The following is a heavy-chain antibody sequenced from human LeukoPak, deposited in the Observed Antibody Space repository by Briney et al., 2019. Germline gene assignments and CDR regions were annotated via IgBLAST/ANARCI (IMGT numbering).Heavy chain of an antibody. V-gene: IGHV4-59*01. CDR1: GGSISSYY. D-gene: IGHD3-22*01. Sequence: SETLSLTCTASGGSISSYYWSWIRQPPGKGLEWIGYIYYSGSTNYNPSLKSRVTISVDTSKNQFSLKLSSVTAADTAVYYCAREPKYYDSSGYYYYNGMDVWGQGTTVTVSS. CDR3: AREPKYYDSSGYYYYNGMDV. CDR2: IYYSGST. J-gene: IGHJ6*02.